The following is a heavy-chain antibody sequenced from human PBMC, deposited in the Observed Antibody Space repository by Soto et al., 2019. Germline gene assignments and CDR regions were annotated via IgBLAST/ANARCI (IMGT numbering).Heavy chain of an antibody. CDR3: AKTPLRATIFDY. V-gene: IGHV3-23*01. Sequence: EVQLLESGGGLVQPGGSLRLSCAASGFTFPNYVMNWVRQAPGKGLEWVSALSGSGGSTYYADSVKGRFTISRDNSKNPLYLQLNSLRAEDTAVYYCAKTPLRATIFDYWGQGTLVTVSS. CDR2: LSGSGGST. CDR1: GFTFPNYV. J-gene: IGHJ4*02.